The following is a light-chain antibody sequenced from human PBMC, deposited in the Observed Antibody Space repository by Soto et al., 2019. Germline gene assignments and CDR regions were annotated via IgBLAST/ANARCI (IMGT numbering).Light chain of an antibody. CDR1: QSVSSSY. CDR2: GAS. V-gene: IGKV3-20*01. CDR3: QQYGSSPRA. J-gene: IGKJ4*01. Sequence: EIVLTQSPGTLSLSPGEKATISCRASQSVSSSYLAWYQQKPGQAPRLLIYGASSRATGIPDRFSGSGSGTDFTLTISRLEPEDFAVYYCQQYGSSPRAFGGGTKVDIK.